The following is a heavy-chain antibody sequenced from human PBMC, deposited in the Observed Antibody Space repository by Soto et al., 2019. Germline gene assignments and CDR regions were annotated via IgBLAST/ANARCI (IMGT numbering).Heavy chain of an antibody. Sequence: GGSLRLSCAASGFTFSSYYMSWVRQAQGKGLEWVANVNEDGSEKYYVDSVKGRFTVSRDNAKNSLYLQMNSLRAEDTAVYYCAKWGGAESDYWGQGTLGTASS. CDR2: VNEDGSEK. D-gene: IGHD1-26*01. V-gene: IGHV3-7*01. CDR3: AKWGGAESDY. CDR1: GFTFSSYY. J-gene: IGHJ4*02.